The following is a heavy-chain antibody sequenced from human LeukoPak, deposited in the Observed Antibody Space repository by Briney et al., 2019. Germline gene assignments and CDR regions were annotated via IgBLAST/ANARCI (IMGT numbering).Heavy chain of an antibody. CDR2: IYYSGST. CDR1: GGSISSYY. D-gene: IGHD5-24*01. V-gene: IGHV4-59*01. CDR3: AGRLWRRDGYNLSAFDI. J-gene: IGHJ3*02. Sequence: PSETLPLTCTVSGGSISSYYWNWVRQPPGKGLEWIGYIYYSGSTNYNPSLKSRVTISVDTSKNQFSLKLSSVTAADTAVYYCAGRLWRRDGYNLSAFDIWGRGTMVTVSS.